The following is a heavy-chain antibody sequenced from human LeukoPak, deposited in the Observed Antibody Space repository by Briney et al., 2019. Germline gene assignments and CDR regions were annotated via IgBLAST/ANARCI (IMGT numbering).Heavy chain of an antibody. Sequence: ASVKVSCKASGGTFSSYAISWVRQAPGQGLEWMGGIIPIFGTANYAQKFQGRVTITADESTSTAYMELSSLRSEDTAVYYCARYGERHISAFDIWGQGTMVTVSS. D-gene: IGHD4-17*01. V-gene: IGHV1-69*13. CDR3: ARYGERHISAFDI. CDR2: IIPIFGTA. J-gene: IGHJ3*02. CDR1: GGTFSSYA.